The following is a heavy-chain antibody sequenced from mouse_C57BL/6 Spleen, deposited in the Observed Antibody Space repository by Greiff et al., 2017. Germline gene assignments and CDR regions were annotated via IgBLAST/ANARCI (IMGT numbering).Heavy chain of an antibody. CDR2: IYPRSGNT. CDR3: ARSPTIYGYDDGYYAMDY. J-gene: IGHJ4*01. Sequence: QVQLKQSGAELARPGASVKLSCKASGYTFTSYGISWVKQRTGQGLEWIGEIYPRSGNTYYNEKFKGKATLTADKSSSTAYMELSSLTSEDSAVYFCARSPTIYGYDDGYYAMDYWGQGTSVTVSS. D-gene: IGHD2-2*01. CDR1: GYTFTSYG. V-gene: IGHV1-81*01.